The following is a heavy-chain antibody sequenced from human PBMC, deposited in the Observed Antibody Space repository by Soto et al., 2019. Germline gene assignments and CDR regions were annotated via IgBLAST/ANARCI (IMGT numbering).Heavy chain of an antibody. CDR3: TRLAFDEYSGYDLLYTNHYYYHTDV. V-gene: IGHV1-18*01. CDR2: ISAYNGNT. Sequence: ASVKVSCKASGYTFTSYGISWVRQAPGQGLEWMGWISAYNGNTNYAQKLQGRVTMTTDTSTSTAYMELRSLRSDDTAVYYCTRLAFDEYSGYDLLYTNHYYYHTDVGRKGTTLTV. D-gene: IGHD5-12*01. J-gene: IGHJ6*03. CDR1: GYTFTSYG.